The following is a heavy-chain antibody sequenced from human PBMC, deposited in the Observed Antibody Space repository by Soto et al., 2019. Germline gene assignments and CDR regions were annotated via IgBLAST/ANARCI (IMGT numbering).Heavy chain of an antibody. CDR1: GGTFGSYA. CDR3: ARGSYNFDY. J-gene: IGHJ4*02. Sequence: QVQLVQSGAEVKKPGSSVKVSCKALGGTFGSYALSWVRQAPGQGLEWMGANIPSSGTVHYGQKFQGRLRITADESASTVYRELSSLRSEDTALYYCARGSYNFDYWGQGTLVTVSS. V-gene: IGHV1-69*01. CDR2: NIPSSGTV. D-gene: IGHD5-18*01.